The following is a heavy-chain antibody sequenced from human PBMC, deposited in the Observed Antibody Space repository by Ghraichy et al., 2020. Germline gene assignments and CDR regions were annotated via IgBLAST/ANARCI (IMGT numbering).Heavy chain of an antibody. CDR3: AREVHLEWMVRAYYFDY. CDR1: GYTFTGYY. Sequence: ASVKLSCKASGYTFTGYYMHWVRQAPGQGLEWMGWINPNSGGTNYAQKFQGRVTMTRDTSISTAYMELSRLRSDDTAVYYCAREVHLEWMVRAYYFDYWGQGTLVTVSS. D-gene: IGHD3-10*01. J-gene: IGHJ4*02. V-gene: IGHV1-2*02. CDR2: INPNSGGT.